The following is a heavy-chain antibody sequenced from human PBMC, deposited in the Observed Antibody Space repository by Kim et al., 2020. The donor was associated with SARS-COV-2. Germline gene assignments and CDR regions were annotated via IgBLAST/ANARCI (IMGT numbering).Heavy chain of an antibody. J-gene: IGHJ4*02. D-gene: IGHD5-12*01. Sequence: ADTVEGGTTINRYNSKTTLYLQMNSVGADDTAVYYCAKGGDSDYGPFDYWGQGTLVTVSS. V-gene: IGHV3-23*01. CDR3: AKGGDSDYGPFDY.